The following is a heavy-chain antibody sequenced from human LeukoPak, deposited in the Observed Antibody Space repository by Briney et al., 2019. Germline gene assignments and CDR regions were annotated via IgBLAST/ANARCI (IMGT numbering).Heavy chain of an antibody. D-gene: IGHD3-3*01. CDR3: AKDLYWSGSPPNTFDY. Sequence: GGSLRLSCAASGFTFSSYAMSWVRQAPGKGLEWISATSGSGGSTYYADSVKGRFTISRDNSKNTLYLQMNSLRAEDTAVYYCAKDLYWSGSPPNTFDYWGQGTLVTVSS. CDR2: TSGSGGST. CDR1: GFTFSSYA. J-gene: IGHJ4*02. V-gene: IGHV3-23*01.